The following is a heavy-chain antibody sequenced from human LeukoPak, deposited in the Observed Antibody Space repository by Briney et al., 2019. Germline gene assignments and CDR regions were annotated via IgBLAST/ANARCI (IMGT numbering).Heavy chain of an antibody. CDR2: FDPEDGET. CDR1: GYTLTELS. CDR3: ATAQHGGAPNWFDP. Sequence: GASVKVSCKVSGYTLTELSMHWVRQAPGKGLEWMGGFDPEDGETIYAQKFQGRVTMTEDTSTDTAYMELSSLRSEDTAVYYCATAQHGGAPNWFDPWGQGTLVTVSS. J-gene: IGHJ5*02. V-gene: IGHV1-24*01. D-gene: IGHD3-10*01.